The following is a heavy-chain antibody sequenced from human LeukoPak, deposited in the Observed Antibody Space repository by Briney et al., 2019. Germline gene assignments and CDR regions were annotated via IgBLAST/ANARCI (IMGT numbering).Heavy chain of an antibody. CDR3: ARVGGISGGSCYDY. V-gene: IGHV1-8*01. CDR2: MNPNSGNT. Sequence: GASVKVSCKASGYTFTSYDFNWVRQATGQGLEWMGWMNPNSGNTGYAQKFQGRVTMTRNTSISTAYMELSSLRSEDTAVYYCARVGGISGGSCYDYWGQGTLVTVSS. D-gene: IGHD2-15*01. CDR1: GYTFTSYD. J-gene: IGHJ4*02.